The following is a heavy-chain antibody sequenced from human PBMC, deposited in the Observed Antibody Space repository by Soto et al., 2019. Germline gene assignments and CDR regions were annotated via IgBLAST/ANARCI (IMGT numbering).Heavy chain of an antibody. Sequence: GASVKVSCKASGGTYSSYAIRWVRQAPAQGLEWMGGIIPIFGTANYAQKFQGRVTITADESTSTAYMELSSLRSEDTAAYYCALDSASRGDHRWFASWSQGTLV. D-gene: IGHD4-17*01. V-gene: IGHV1-69*13. CDR3: ALDSASRGDHRWFAS. CDR2: IIPIFGTA. J-gene: IGHJ5*01. CDR1: GGTYSSYA.